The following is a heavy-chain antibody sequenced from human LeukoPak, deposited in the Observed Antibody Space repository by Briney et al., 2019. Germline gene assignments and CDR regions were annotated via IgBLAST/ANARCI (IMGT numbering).Heavy chain of an antibody. J-gene: IGHJ4*02. V-gene: IGHV3-20*04. CDR3: ARVEQETVDPDIDY. CDR1: GFTFDDYG. Sequence: GGSLRLSCAASGFTFDDYGMSWARQAPGKGLEWVSGINWNGGSTGYADSVKGRFTISRDNAKNSLYLQMNSLRAEDTALYYCARVEQETVDPDIDYWGQGTLVTVSS. D-gene: IGHD4-11*01. CDR2: INWNGGST.